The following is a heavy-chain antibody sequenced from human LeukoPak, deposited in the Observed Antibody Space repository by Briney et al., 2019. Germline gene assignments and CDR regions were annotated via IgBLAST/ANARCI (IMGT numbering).Heavy chain of an antibody. Sequence: PSVKLSCTASGGTFSSYAISWVRHAPGQGLECMGGINPISGTANYAHKFQGRVTITADESTSTAYMELSSLRSEDTAVYYCARDRDWGQDYWGQGTRVTVSS. CDR2: INPISGTA. J-gene: IGHJ4*02. CDR3: ARDRDWGQDY. D-gene: IGHD7-27*01. V-gene: IGHV1-69*13. CDR1: GGTFSSYA.